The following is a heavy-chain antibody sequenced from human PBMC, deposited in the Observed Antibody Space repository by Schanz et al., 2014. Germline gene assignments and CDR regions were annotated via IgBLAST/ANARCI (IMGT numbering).Heavy chain of an antibody. D-gene: IGHD3-10*01. J-gene: IGHJ6*02. CDR3: AKDGPGGSGSYSADGGMDV. CDR2: INSVGSNT. V-gene: IGHV3-23*01. Sequence: EVHLLESGGGLVQPGGSLRLSCAASGFTFSSYAMSWVRQDPGKGLVWVARINSVGSNTDYADSVTGRFTISRDNAKSTLYLQMNSLRAEDTAVYYCAKDGPGGSGSYSADGGMDVWGQGTTVTVSS. CDR1: GFTFSSYA.